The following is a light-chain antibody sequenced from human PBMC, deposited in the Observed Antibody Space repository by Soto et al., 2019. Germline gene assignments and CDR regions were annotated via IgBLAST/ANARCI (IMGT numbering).Light chain of an antibody. CDR1: NIGSRS. CDR3: QVWISDYVV. CDR2: DDR. V-gene: IGLV3-21*02. J-gene: IGLJ3*02. Sequence: SYQLTQPPSVSVAPGQTARNTCGGHNIGSRSVHWYQQKPGQAPVLVVYDDRDRPSGIPDRFSGSNAGNTATLTISRVEAGDEADFYCQVWISDYVVFGGGTK.